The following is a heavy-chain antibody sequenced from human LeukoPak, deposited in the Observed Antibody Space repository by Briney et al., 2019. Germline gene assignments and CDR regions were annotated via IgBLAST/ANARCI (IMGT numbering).Heavy chain of an antibody. V-gene: IGHV4-61*02. CDR3: ASTHIHGGAFDV. J-gene: IGHJ3*01. CDR1: GGSISSGLYY. Sequence: PSETLFLTCTVSGGSISSGLYYWSWIRQPAGKGLEWIGRIYSSGSTNFNPSLKRLVSLSVDTPKNQFSLNLSAVTAADTAVYYCASTHIHGGAFDVWGEGTVVSVCS. D-gene: IGHD2-21*01. CDR2: IYSSGST.